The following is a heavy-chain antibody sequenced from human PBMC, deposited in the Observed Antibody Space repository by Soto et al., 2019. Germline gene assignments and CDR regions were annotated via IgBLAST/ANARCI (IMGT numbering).Heavy chain of an antibody. J-gene: IGHJ6*03. CDR1: GFTFSSYA. D-gene: IGHD2-2*01. V-gene: IGHV3-23*01. Sequence: EVQLLESGGGLVQPGGSLRLSCAASGFTFSSYAMSWVRQAPGKGLEWVSAISGSGGSTYYADSVKGRFTISRDNSKNTLYLQMNSLRAEDTAVYYCAGGGYCSSTSCLYYYYMDVWAKGTTVTVSS. CDR3: AGGGYCSSTSCLYYYYMDV. CDR2: ISGSGGST.